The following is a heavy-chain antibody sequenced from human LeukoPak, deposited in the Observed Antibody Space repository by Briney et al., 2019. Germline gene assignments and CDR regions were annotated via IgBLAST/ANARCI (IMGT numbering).Heavy chain of an antibody. CDR1: AGSISSYY. D-gene: IGHD2-21*02. CDR3: ARVGDLDAFDI. CDR2: IYYSGST. J-gene: IGHJ3*02. V-gene: IGHV4-59*01. Sequence: PSETLSLTCTVSAGSISSYYWSWIRQPPGKGLEWIGYIYYSGSTNYNPSLKSRVTISVDTSKNQFSLKLSSVTAADTAVYYCARVGDLDAFDIWGQGTMVTVSS.